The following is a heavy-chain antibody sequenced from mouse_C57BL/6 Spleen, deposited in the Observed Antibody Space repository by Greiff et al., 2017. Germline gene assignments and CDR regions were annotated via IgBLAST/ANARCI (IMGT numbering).Heavy chain of an antibody. J-gene: IGHJ4*01. D-gene: IGHD2-4*01. CDR2: IYPGSGST. CDR3: ASDDYDEGYAMDY. Sequence: VQLQQPGAELVKPGASVKMSCKASGYTFTSYWITWVKQRPGQGLEWIGDIYPGSGSTNYNEKFKSKATLTVDTSSSTAYMQLSSLTSEDSAVYYCASDDYDEGYAMDYWGQGTSVTVSS. CDR1: GYTFTSYW. V-gene: IGHV1-55*01.